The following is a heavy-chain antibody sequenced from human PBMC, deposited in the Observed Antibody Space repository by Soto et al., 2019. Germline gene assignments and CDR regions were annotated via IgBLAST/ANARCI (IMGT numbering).Heavy chain of an antibody. V-gene: IGHV3-30-3*01. D-gene: IGHD2-21*01. CDR3: ARGSCCGGTCYNMDV. Sequence: QVQLVESGGGVVQSGRSLRLSCAASGFTFSDYAIHWVRQAPGKGLQWVAVISFDGNNHHYADSVKGRFSISRDNSKNTVSLQMNSLRPEDTAVHYCARGSCCGGTCYNMDVWGQGTTVTVSS. CDR1: GFTFSDYA. J-gene: IGHJ6*03. CDR2: ISFDGNNH.